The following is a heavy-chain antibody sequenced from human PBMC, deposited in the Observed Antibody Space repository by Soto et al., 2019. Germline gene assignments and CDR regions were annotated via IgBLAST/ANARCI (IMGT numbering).Heavy chain of an antibody. D-gene: IGHD4-17*01. V-gene: IGHV4-39*01. Sequence: ETLSLTCTVSGGSFTTSTYYWAWIRQPPGKGLEWIGNIYYRGSSYFNPSLKSRVTISVDTSKNQFSLRLTSVTAADTAVYYCARQTNPYGDPEHFDPWGQGTLVTVSS. CDR2: IYYRGSS. J-gene: IGHJ5*02. CDR3: ARQTNPYGDPEHFDP. CDR1: GGSFTTSTYY.